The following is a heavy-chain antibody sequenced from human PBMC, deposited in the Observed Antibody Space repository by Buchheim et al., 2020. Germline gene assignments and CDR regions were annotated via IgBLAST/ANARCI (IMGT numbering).Heavy chain of an antibody. CDR1: GYTFTRFN. CDR3: AREWLSSSSSFDY. Sequence: QVQLVQSGAEVKKPGASVKVSCKASGYTFTRFNMHWVRQAPGQGLEWMGIINPSDDVTAYAQKLQDRVTVTRDTSTSTVYMELSSLRSEDTAVYYYAREWLSSSSSFDYWGQGTL. D-gene: IGHD6-6*01. CDR2: INPSDDVT. V-gene: IGHV1-46*04. J-gene: IGHJ4*02.